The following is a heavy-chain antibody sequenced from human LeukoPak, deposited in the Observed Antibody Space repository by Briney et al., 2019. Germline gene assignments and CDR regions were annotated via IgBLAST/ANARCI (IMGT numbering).Heavy chain of an antibody. CDR1: GGSISSYY. V-gene: IGHV4-59*01. J-gene: IGHJ4*02. CDR2: IYYSGST. D-gene: IGHD6-13*01. Sequence: TASETLSLTCTVSGGSISSYYWSWIRQPPGKGLEWIGYIYYSGSTNYNPSLKSRVTISVETSKNQFSLKLSSVTAADTAVYYCARDKGSWGIDYWGQGTLVTVSS. CDR3: ARDKGSWGIDY.